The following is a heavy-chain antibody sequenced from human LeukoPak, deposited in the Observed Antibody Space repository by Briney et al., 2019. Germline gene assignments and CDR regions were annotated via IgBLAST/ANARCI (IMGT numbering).Heavy chain of an antibody. CDR1: GYTFTSYA. J-gene: IGHJ4*02. CDR3: ARVSTVTTGSLNY. V-gene: IGHV1-3*01. Sequence: GASVKVSCKASGYTFTSYAMHWVRQAPGQRLEWMGWINAGNGNTKYSQKFQGRVTITRDTSASTAYMELSSLRSEDTAVYYCARVSTVTTGSLNYWGQGTLVTVSS. CDR2: INAGNGNT. D-gene: IGHD4-17*01.